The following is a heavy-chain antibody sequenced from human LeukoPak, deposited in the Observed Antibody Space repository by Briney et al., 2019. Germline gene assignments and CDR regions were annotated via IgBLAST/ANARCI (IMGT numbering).Heavy chain of an antibody. J-gene: IGHJ6*02. V-gene: IGHV3-30*18. CDR3: AKDLFSGGYDWAYYGMDV. D-gene: IGHD5-12*01. CDR2: ISYDGSNK. Sequence: GGSLRLSCAASGFTFSTYAMSWVRQAPGKGLEWVAVISYDGSNKYYADSVKGRFTISRDNSKNTLYLQMNSLRAEDTAVYYCAKDLFSGGYDWAYYGMDVWGQGTTVTVSS. CDR1: GFTFSTYA.